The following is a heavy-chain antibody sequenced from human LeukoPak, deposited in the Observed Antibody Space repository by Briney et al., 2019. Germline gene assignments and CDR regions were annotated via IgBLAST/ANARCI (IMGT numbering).Heavy chain of an antibody. CDR1: GGSFSGYY. V-gene: IGHV4-34*01. CDR3: ARWRYCSTPSCSAPGGRSAYYFDY. D-gene: IGHD2-2*01. Sequence: SSETLSLTCAVYGGSFSGYYWSWIRQPPGKGLEWIGEINHSGSTNYNPSLKSRVTISVDTSKNQFSLKLSSVTAADTAVYYCARWRYCSTPSCSAPGGRSAYYFDYWGQGTLVTVSS. J-gene: IGHJ4*02. CDR2: INHSGST.